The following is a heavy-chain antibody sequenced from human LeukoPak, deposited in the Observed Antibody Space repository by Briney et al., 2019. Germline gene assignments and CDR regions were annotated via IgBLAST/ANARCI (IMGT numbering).Heavy chain of an antibody. Sequence: SETLSLTCAVYGDSFSGHYWSWIRQPPGKGREWIGEITDGERTSYSPSLKSRATISVVPSQRQFSLELDSVTAADTAIYYCVRRSRVAMPNALDLISDFWGQGTLVTVSS. V-gene: IGHV4-34*01. CDR1: GDSFSGHY. CDR3: VRRSRVAMPNALDLISDF. J-gene: IGHJ4*02. CDR2: ITDGERT. D-gene: IGHD6-13*01.